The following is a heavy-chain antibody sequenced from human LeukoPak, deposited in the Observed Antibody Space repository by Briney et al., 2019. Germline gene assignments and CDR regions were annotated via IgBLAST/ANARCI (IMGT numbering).Heavy chain of an antibody. V-gene: IGHV1-2*02. D-gene: IGHD5-24*01. J-gene: IGHJ5*02. CDR3: ARNTINWFDP. CDR1: GYTFTDYY. Sequence: ASVKVSCKASGYTFTDYYMHWVRQAPGQGLEWMGWINPNSGGTNYAQKFQGRVSMTRDTSISTAYMELSRLRSDDTAVYYCARNTINWFDPWGQGVPVTVSS. CDR2: INPNSGGT.